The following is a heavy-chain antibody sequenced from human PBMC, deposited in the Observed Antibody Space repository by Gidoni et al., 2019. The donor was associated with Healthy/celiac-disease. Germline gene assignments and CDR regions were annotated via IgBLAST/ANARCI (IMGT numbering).Heavy chain of an antibody. J-gene: IGHJ6*02. CDR2: INPSGGST. D-gene: IGHD3-3*01. Sequence: QVQLVQSGAEVKKPGASVKVSCKASGYTFTSYYMHWVRQAPGQGLEWMGIINPSGGSTSYAQKFQGRVTMTRDTSTSTVYMELSSLRSEDTAVYYCARDLSILEIEGYYYYGMDVWGQGTTVTVSS. V-gene: IGHV1-46*01. CDR1: GYTFTSYY. CDR3: ARDLSILEIEGYYYYGMDV.